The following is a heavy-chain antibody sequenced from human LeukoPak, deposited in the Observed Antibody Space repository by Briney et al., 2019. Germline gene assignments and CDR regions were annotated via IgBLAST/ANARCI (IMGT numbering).Heavy chain of an antibody. CDR1: GFTFSSYS. CDR3: ARADYDYVWGSYHYFDY. J-gene: IGHJ4*02. D-gene: IGHD3-16*02. CDR2: ISSSSSTI. Sequence: GGSLRLSCAASGFTFSSYSMNWVRQAPGKGLEWVSYISSSSSTIYYADSVKGRFTISRDNAKNSLYLQMNSLRAEDTAVYYCARADYDYVWGSYHYFDYWGQGTLVTVSS. V-gene: IGHV3-48*01.